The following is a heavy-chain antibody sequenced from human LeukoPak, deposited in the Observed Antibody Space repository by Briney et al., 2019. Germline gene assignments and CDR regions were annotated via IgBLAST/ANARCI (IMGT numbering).Heavy chain of an antibody. Sequence: GASVKVSCKASGYTFTGYYMHWVRQAPGQGREWMGWINPNSGGTNYAQKFQGRVTMTRDTSISTAYMELSRLRSDDTAVYYCARDFRAAMLSDWFDPWGQGTLVTVSS. D-gene: IGHD3-16*01. CDR2: INPNSGGT. J-gene: IGHJ5*02. CDR1: GYTFTGYY. CDR3: ARDFRAAMLSDWFDP. V-gene: IGHV1-2*02.